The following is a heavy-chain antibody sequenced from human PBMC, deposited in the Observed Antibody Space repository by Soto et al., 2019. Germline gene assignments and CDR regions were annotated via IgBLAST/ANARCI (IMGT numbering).Heavy chain of an antibody. CDR1: GGSISSSSYY. V-gene: IGHV4-39*01. CDR3: AGDRITMVRGVFDP. J-gene: IGHJ5*02. CDR2: IYYSGST. Sequence: QLQLQELGPGLVKPSETLSLTCTVSGGSISSSSYYWGWIRQPPGKGLEWIGSIYYSGSTYYNPSLKSRVTISVDTSKNQFSLKLSSVTAADTAVYYCAGDRITMVRGVFDPWGQGTLVTVSS. D-gene: IGHD3-10*01.